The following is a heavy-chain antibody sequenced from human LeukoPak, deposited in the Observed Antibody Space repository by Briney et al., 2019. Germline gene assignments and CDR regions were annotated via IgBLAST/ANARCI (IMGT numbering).Heavy chain of an antibody. CDR1: GCTFTNYY. J-gene: IGHJ4*02. D-gene: IGHD3-22*01. CDR2: ISPSSGST. Sequence: ASVKVSCKASGCTFTNYYIHWVRQAPGQGLEWMGIISPSSGSTTYAQKFQGRVTMTRDTSTSTVYMELSSLRSEDTAVYYCARDRYYYDSSGYIRGISFDYWGQGTLVTVSS. CDR3: ARDRYYYDSSGYIRGISFDY. V-gene: IGHV1-46*01.